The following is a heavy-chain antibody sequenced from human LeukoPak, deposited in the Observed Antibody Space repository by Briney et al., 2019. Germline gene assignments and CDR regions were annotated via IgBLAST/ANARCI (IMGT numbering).Heavy chain of an antibody. Sequence: SQTLSLTCTVSGGSISSGGYYWSWIRQHPGKGLEWIGYIYYSGSTYYNPSLKSRVTISVDTSKNQFSLKLGSVTAADTAVYYCAREGPYYDSSGYYYVIWGQGTLVTVSS. V-gene: IGHV4-31*03. J-gene: IGHJ4*02. CDR2: IYYSGST. CDR3: AREGPYYDSSGYYYVI. CDR1: GGSISSGGYY. D-gene: IGHD3-22*01.